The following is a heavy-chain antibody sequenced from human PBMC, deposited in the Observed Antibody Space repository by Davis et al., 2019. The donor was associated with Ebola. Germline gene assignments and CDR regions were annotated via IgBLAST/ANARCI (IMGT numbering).Heavy chain of an antibody. CDR1: GFSFSSYW. Sequence: GESLKISCAASGFSFSSYWMSWVRQAPGKGLKWVANIKKDGIEKYYVDSVKGRFTISRDNAKNSLYLQMNSLRAEDTAVYYCAYVYWGQGTLVTVSS. V-gene: IGHV3-7*03. D-gene: IGHD3-10*02. CDR3: AYVY. CDR2: IKKDGIEK. J-gene: IGHJ4*02.